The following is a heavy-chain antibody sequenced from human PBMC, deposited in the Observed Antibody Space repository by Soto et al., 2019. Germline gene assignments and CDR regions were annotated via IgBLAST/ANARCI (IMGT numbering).Heavy chain of an antibody. Sequence: SVKVSCKASGGTLSSYVISWVRQAPGQGLEWMGGLIPIFGTPNYAQKFQGRVTITADRSTSTAYMEVSSLRSEDTAVYYCARTEGITLIEASYYYYGMDVWGQGTTVTVS. V-gene: IGHV1-69*06. J-gene: IGHJ6*02. CDR1: GGTLSSYV. CDR3: ARTEGITLIEASYYYYGMDV. D-gene: IGHD3-22*01. CDR2: LIPIFGTP.